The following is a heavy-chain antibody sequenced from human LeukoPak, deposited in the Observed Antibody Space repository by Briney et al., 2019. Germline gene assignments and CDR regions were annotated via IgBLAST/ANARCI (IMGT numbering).Heavy chain of an antibody. D-gene: IGHD3-22*01. Sequence: ASVKVSCKASGYTFTSYGISWVRQAPGQGLEWMGWISAYNGNTNYAQKLQGRVTMTTDTSTSTAYMELRSLRSGDTAVYYCARVVWNYYDSSGPPGWFDPWGQGTLVTVSS. CDR3: ARVVWNYYDSSGPPGWFDP. CDR2: ISAYNGNT. CDR1: GYTFTSYG. J-gene: IGHJ5*02. V-gene: IGHV1-18*01.